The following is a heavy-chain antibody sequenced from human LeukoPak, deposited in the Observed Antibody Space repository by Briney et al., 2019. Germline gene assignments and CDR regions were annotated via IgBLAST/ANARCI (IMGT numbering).Heavy chain of an antibody. CDR1: GGSFSGYY. D-gene: IGHD6-13*01. CDR3: ARRSSSENFFDS. Sequence: PSDTLSLTCAVYGGSFSGYYWSWIRQPPGKGLEWIGEINHSGSTNYNPSLKSRVTISVDTSKNQFSLKLSSVTAADPAVYYCARRSSSENFFDSWGQGTLVTVSS. CDR2: INHSGST. V-gene: IGHV4-34*01. J-gene: IGHJ4*02.